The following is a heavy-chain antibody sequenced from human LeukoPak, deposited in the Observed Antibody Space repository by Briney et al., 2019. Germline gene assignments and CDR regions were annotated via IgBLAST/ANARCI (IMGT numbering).Heavy chain of an antibody. D-gene: IGHD3-3*01. J-gene: IGHJ4*02. CDR1: GGTFSSYA. V-gene: IGHV1-69*05. CDR3: ARGGDYDFWSGYLYYFDY. Sequence: SVKVSCKASGGTFSSYAISWVRQAPGQGLEWMGGIIPIFGTANYAQKFQGRVTITTDESTSTAYMELSSLRSEDTAVYYCARGGDYDFWSGYLYYFDYWGQGTLVTVSS. CDR2: IIPIFGTA.